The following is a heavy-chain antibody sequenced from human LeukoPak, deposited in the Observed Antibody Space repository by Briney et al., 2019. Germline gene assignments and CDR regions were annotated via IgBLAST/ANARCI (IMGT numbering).Heavy chain of an antibody. V-gene: IGHV1-46*01. CDR3: ASLAGGNSESSDAFDI. CDR2: INPSGGST. Sequence: ASVKVSCKASGYTFTSYYMDWVRQAPGQGLEWMGIINPSGGSTSYAQKFQGRVTMTRDMSTSTVYMELSSLRSEDTAVYYCASLAGGNSESSDAFDIWGQGTMVTVSP. CDR1: GYTFTSYY. J-gene: IGHJ3*02. D-gene: IGHD4-23*01.